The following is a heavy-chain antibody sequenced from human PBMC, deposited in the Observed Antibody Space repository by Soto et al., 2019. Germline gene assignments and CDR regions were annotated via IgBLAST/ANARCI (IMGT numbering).Heavy chain of an antibody. V-gene: IGHV3-9*01. CDR2: ISWNSGSI. J-gene: IGHJ6*02. CDR1: GFTFDDYA. D-gene: IGHD6-19*01. Sequence: GGSLRLSCAASGFTFDDYAMHWVRQAPGKGLEWVSGISWNSGSIGYADSVKGRFTISRDNAKNSLYLQMNSLRAEDTALYYCAKGFSSGRMSGGWYRYYYYGMDVWGQGTTVTVSS. CDR3: AKGFSSGRMSGGWYRYYYYGMDV.